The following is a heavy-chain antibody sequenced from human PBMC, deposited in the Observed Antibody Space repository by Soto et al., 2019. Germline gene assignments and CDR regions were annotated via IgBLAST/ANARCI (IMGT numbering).Heavy chain of an antibody. CDR1: GYTFTSNA. D-gene: IGHD2-15*01. J-gene: IGHJ4*02. Sequence: QVQLVQSGAEVKKPGASVKVSCKASGYTFTSNALNWVPQATGQGLECMVWMNTSCGNTGYAHKFEVILILNRNMSRSTAYRDLSRWTSEDAAVYYCSRGPGCSGLCCSYYFDYLGQGTLVTFSA. CDR3: SRGPGCSGLCCSYYFDY. V-gene: IGHV1-8*01. CDR2: MNTSCGNT.